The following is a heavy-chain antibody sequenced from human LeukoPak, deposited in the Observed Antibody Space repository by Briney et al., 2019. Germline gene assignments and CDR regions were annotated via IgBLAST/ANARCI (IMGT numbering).Heavy chain of an antibody. V-gene: IGHV3-66*01. J-gene: IGHJ5*02. D-gene: IGHD3-16*01. CDR1: GFTVSNSY. CDR2: IYSGGDT. Sequence: GGSLRLSCAASGFTVSNSYMNWVRQAPGKGLEWVSTIYSGGDTYYADSVKGRFIISRDNSRNTLYLQMNSLRAEDTAVYYCARVPFPRRGGLNWFDPWGQGTLVTVSS. CDR3: ARVPFPRRGGLNWFDP.